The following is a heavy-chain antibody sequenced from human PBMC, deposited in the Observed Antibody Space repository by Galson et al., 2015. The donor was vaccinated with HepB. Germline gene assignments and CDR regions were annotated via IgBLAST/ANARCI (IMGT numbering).Heavy chain of an antibody. CDR1: GGTFSSYA. D-gene: IGHD3-10*01. CDR3: ARDMGSGLGGWYFDL. CDR2: IIPIFGTA. V-gene: IGHV1-69*13. J-gene: IGHJ2*01. Sequence: SVTVSCKASGGTFSSYAISWVRQAPGQGLEWMGGIIPIFGTANYAQKFQGRVTITADESTSTAYMELSSLRSEDTAVYYCARDMGSGLGGWYFDLWGRGTLVTVSS.